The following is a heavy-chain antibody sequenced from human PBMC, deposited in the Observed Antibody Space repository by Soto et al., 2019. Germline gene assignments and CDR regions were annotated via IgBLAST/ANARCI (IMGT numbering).Heavy chain of an antibody. J-gene: IGHJ3*02. CDR1: GFTFSSYG. Sequence: QVQLVESGGGVVQPGRSLRLSCAASGFTFSSYGMHWVRQAPGKGLEWVAVISYDGSNKYYADSVKGRFTISRDNSKNTLYLQMNSLRAEDTAVYYCAKARHGDYANDAFDIWGQGTMVTVSS. V-gene: IGHV3-30*18. CDR3: AKARHGDYANDAFDI. CDR2: ISYDGSNK. D-gene: IGHD4-17*01.